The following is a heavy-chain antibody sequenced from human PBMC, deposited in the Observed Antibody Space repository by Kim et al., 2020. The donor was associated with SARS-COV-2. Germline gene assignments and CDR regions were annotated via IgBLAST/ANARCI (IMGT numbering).Heavy chain of an antibody. V-gene: IGHV3-23*01. J-gene: IGHJ5*02. CDR2: IGGSGATT. D-gene: IGHD3-3*01. Sequence: GGSLRLSCAASGFSFSNYAMSWVRQAPGKGLEWVSAIGGSGATTFYADSVRGRFTISRDNSKNTLLLQKNGLRAEDTAVYYCARADNDFWSGYYENWFGPWGQGTLVTVSS. CDR3: ARADNDFWSGYYENWFGP. CDR1: GFSFSNYA.